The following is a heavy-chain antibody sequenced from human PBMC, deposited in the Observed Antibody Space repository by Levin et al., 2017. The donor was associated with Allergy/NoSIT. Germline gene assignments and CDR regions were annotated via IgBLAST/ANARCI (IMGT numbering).Heavy chain of an antibody. V-gene: IGHV3-23*01. CDR3: AILLVVRTTVARQHDS. CDR1: GFIFSNFG. J-gene: IGHJ5*01. CDR2: ISVSGETT. Sequence: GGSLRLSCTGSGFIFSNFGMSWVRQAPGKGREWVSGISVSGETTYYGDSVKDRSTISRENSQNTVYLQRNSLRAENPAFYFCAILLVVRTTVARQHDSWGQGTVVTVSS. D-gene: IGHD1-1*01.